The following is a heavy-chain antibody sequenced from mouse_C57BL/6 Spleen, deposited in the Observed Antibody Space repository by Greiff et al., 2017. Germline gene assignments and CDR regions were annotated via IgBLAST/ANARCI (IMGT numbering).Heavy chain of an antibody. Sequence: EVQLQQSGPVLVKPGASVKMSCKASGYTFTDYYMNWVKQSHGKSLEWIGVINPYNGGTSYNQKFKGKATLTVDKSSSTAYMELNSLTSEDSAVYYCARGSISYYYAMDYWGQGTSVTVSS. CDR2: INPYNGGT. J-gene: IGHJ4*01. CDR1: GYTFTDYY. V-gene: IGHV1-19*01. CDR3: ARGSISYYYAMDY. D-gene: IGHD2-10*02.